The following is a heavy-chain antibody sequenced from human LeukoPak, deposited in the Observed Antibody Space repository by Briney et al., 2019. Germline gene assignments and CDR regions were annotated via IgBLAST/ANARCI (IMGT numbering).Heavy chain of an antibody. CDR1: GFTFSSYV. CDR3: ARHGTMVREGTYNWFDP. Sequence: GGSLRLSCAASGFTFSSYVMHWVRQAPGKGLEWVAVISHDGGIKFYADSVKGRFTISRDNAKNSLYLQMNSLRAEDTAVYYCARHGTMVREGTYNWFDPWGQGTLVTVSS. CDR2: ISHDGGIK. V-gene: IGHV3-30*03. J-gene: IGHJ5*02. D-gene: IGHD3-10*01.